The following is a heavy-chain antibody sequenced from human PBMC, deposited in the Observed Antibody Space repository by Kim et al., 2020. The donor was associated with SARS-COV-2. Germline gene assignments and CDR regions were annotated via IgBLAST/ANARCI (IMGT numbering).Heavy chain of an antibody. V-gene: IGHV4-59*09. Sequence: SLKSRVTISVDTSKNQFSLKLSSVTAADTAVYYRARGLLLWFGELFSMDVWGQGTTVTVSS. CDR3: ARGLLLWFGELFSMDV. J-gene: IGHJ6*02. D-gene: IGHD3-10*01.